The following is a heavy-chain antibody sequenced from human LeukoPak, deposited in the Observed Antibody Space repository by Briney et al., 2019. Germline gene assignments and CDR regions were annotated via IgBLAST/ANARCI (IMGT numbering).Heavy chain of an antibody. V-gene: IGHV3-30*18. CDR1: GFTFSSYG. D-gene: IGHD2-15*01. CDR2: ISYDGSNK. Sequence: SGGSLRLSCAASGFTFSSYGMHWVRQAPGKGLEWVAVISYDGSNKYYADSVKGRFTISRDNSKNTLYLQMNSLRAEDTAVYYCAKDHSAASFDYWGQGTLVTVSS. J-gene: IGHJ4*02. CDR3: AKDHSAASFDY.